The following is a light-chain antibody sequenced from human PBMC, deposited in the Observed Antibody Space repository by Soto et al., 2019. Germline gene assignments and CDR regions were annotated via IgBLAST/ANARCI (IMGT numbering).Light chain of an antibody. V-gene: IGKV1-39*01. CDR3: QQSYSTPPMYT. CDR1: QSISKS. Sequence: DIQMTQSPSSLSASIGDRVNITCRASQSISKSLNWYQHKPGRAPTLLISVASTLHSGVPSRFSGSGSGTDFTLTISSLQREDFATYYCQQSYSTPPMYTFGQGTKLEIK. CDR2: VAS. J-gene: IGKJ2*01.